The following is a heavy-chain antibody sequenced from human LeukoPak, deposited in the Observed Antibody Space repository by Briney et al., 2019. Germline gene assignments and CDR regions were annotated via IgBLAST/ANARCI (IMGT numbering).Heavy chain of an antibody. V-gene: IGHV3-23*01. CDR3: AKDSQDGYSRYYFDY. J-gene: IGHJ4*02. Sequence: GGSLRLSCEASGFTFGSYAMTWVRQAPGKGLEWVSVISGSGGSTYYTDSVKGRFTISRDNSKNTLYLQMNSLRAEDTAVYYCAKDSQDGYSRYYFDYWGQGTLVTVSS. D-gene: IGHD5-24*01. CDR1: GFTFGSYA. CDR2: ISGSGGST.